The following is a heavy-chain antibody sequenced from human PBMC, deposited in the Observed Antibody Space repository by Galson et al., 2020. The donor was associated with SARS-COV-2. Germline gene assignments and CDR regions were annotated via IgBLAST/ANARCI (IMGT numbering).Heavy chain of an antibody. CDR2: IYSGGST. CDR3: AGYTMVRGVINGWFDP. J-gene: IGHJ5*02. D-gene: IGHD3-10*01. V-gene: IGHV3-66*02. Sequence: GGSLRLSCAASGFTVSSNYMSWVRQAPGKGLEWVSVIYSGGSTYYADSVKGRFTISRDNSKNTLYLQMNSLGAEDTAVYYCAGYTMVRGVINGWFDPWGQGTLVTVSS. CDR1: GFTVSSNY.